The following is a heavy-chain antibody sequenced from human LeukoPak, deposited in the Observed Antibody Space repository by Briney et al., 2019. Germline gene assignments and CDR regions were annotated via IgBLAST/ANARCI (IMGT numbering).Heavy chain of an antibody. CDR2: ISYDGSNK. J-gene: IGHJ1*01. D-gene: IGHD2-21*02. CDR3: ARDNIPYCGGDCYLQH. Sequence: GRSLRLSCAASGFTFSSYAMHWVRQAPGKGLEWVAVISYDGSNKYYADSVKGRFTISRDNSKNTLYLQMNSLRAEDTAVYYCARDNIPYCGGDCYLQHWGQGTLVTVSS. V-gene: IGHV3-30-3*01. CDR1: GFTFSSYA.